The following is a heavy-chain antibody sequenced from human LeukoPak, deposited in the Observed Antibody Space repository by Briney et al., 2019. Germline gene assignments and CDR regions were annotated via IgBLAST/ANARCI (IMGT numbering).Heavy chain of an antibody. Sequence: PGGSLRLSCAASGFTFSSYGMHWVRQAPGKGLEWVAFIRYDGSNKYYADSVKGRFTISRDNSKNTLYLQMNSLRAEDTAVYYCAKVHSSGWYPRFHLGYWGQGTLVTVSS. V-gene: IGHV3-30*02. CDR3: AKVHSSGWYPRFHLGY. J-gene: IGHJ4*02. CDR2: IRYDGSNK. CDR1: GFTFSSYG. D-gene: IGHD6-19*01.